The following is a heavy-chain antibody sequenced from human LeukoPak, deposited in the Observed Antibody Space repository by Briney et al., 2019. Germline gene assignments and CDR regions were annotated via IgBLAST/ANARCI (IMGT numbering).Heavy chain of an antibody. J-gene: IGHJ4*02. Sequence: TGGSLRLSCAASGFTVSSNYMTWVRQAPGRGLEWLSVIYSGGTTSYADSVKGRFTISRDNSKNTLYPQMNSLRAEDTAVYYCAREIIAAAGTFDYWGQGTLVTVSS. CDR2: IYSGGTT. CDR1: GFTVSSNY. D-gene: IGHD6-13*01. V-gene: IGHV3-66*01. CDR3: AREIIAAAGTFDY.